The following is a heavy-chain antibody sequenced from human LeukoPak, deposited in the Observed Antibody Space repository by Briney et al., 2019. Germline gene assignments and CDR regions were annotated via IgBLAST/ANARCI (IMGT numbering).Heavy chain of an antibody. V-gene: IGHV3-15*01. J-gene: IGHJ6*03. CDR2: IKSKTDGGTT. CDR1: GFTFSNAW. Sequence: PGGSLRLSCAASGFTFSNAWMSWVRQAPGKGLEWVGRIKSKTDGGTTDYAAPVKGRFTISRDDSKNTLYLQMNSLKTEDTAVYYCTTEVSYYYYYYMDVWGKETTVTVSS. D-gene: IGHD5/OR15-5a*01. CDR3: TTEVSYYYYYYMDV.